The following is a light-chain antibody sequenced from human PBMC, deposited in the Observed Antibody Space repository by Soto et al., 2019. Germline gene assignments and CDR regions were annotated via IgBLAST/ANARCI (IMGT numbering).Light chain of an antibody. V-gene: IGKV3-15*01. CDR3: QQYNNWPQT. J-gene: IGKJ1*01. CDR1: QSVGTN. Sequence: ERVMTQSPVTLSVSPGESVTLSCRASQSVGTNLAWYQQKPGQAPSLLIYGVSTRPTSIPTRFSGSGSWRQFTLTISSLQSEDFAVYYCQQYNNWPQTFGQGIKV. CDR2: GVS.